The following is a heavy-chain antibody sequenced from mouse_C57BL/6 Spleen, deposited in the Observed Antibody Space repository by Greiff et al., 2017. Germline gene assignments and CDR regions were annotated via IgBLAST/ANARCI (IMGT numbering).Heavy chain of an antibody. CDR1: GYTFTDYY. D-gene: IGHD2-4*01. Sequence: VQLQQSGAELVRPGASVKLSCKASGYTFTDYYINWVKQRPGQGLEWIARIYPGSGNTHYNEKFKGKATLTAEKSSSTAYMQLSSLTSEDSAVYFCARFEDYLYYFDYWGQGTTLTVSS. J-gene: IGHJ2*01. CDR3: ARFEDYLYYFDY. CDR2: IYPGSGNT. V-gene: IGHV1-76*01.